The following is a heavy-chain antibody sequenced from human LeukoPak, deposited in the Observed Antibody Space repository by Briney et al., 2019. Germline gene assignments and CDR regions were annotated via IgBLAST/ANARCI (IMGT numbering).Heavy chain of an antibody. CDR3: ARGLGYCSGGSCLAFDY. Sequence: PSETLSLTCTVSGDSISGYYWSWIRQPAGKGLEWIGRIYTSGSTTYNPSLKSRVTMSVDTSKNQFSLKLSSVTAADTAVYYCARGLGYCSGGSCLAFDYWGQGTLVTVSS. CDR2: IYTSGST. D-gene: IGHD2-15*01. J-gene: IGHJ4*02. V-gene: IGHV4-4*07. CDR1: GDSISGYY.